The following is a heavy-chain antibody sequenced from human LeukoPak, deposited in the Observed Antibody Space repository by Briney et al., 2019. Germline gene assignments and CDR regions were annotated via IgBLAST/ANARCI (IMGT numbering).Heavy chain of an antibody. D-gene: IGHD3-22*01. CDR2: IYYGGST. V-gene: IGHV4-59*01. J-gene: IGHJ6*02. CDR3: ARDQGNYYDSSGAPYYYYGMDV. CDR1: GGSISSYY. Sequence: SETLSLTCTVSGGSISSYYWSWIRQPPGKGLEWIGYIYYGGSTNYNPSLKSRVTISVDTSKNQFSLKLSSVTAADTAVYYCARDQGNYYDSSGAPYYYYGMDVWGQGTTVTVSS.